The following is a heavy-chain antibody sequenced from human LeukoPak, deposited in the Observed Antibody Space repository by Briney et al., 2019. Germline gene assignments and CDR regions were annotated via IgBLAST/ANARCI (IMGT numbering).Heavy chain of an antibody. CDR3: ARGGGLRYFDWSSPYYFDY. CDR1: GYTFTGYY. V-gene: IGHV1-2*02. CDR2: INPNSGGT. J-gene: IGHJ4*02. Sequence: ASVKVSCKASGYTFTGYYMHWVRQAPGQGLEWMGWINPNSGGTNYAQKFQGRVTTTRDTSISTAYMELSRLRSDDTAVYYCARGGGLRYFDWSSPYYFDYWGQGTLVTVSS. D-gene: IGHD3-9*01.